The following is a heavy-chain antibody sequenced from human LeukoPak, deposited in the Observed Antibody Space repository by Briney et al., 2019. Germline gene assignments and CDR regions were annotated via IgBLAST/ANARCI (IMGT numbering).Heavy chain of an antibody. Sequence: PGGSLRLSHAASGFTFSSYEMSWVRQAPGKGLGWVSYISSSGSTIYYADSVKGRFTISRDNAKNSLYLQMTRLRAEDTAVYYCAREGYYGPDYYYYYGMDVWGQGTTVTVSS. CDR3: AREGYYGPDYYYYYGMDV. CDR1: GFTFSSYE. CDR2: ISSSGSTI. V-gene: IGHV3-48*03. J-gene: IGHJ6*02. D-gene: IGHD3-10*01.